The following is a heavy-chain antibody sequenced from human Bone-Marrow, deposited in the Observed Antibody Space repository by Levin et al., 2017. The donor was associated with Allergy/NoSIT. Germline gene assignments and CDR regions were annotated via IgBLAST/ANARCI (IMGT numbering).Heavy chain of an antibody. CDR1: GFTFSSYA. CDR2: ISGSGGST. D-gene: IGHD3-9*01. V-gene: IGHV3-23*01. J-gene: IGHJ4*02. Sequence: GGSLRLSCAASGFTFSSYAMSWVRQAPGKGLEWVSAISGSGGSTYYADSVKGRFTISRDNSKNTLYLQMNSLRAEDTAVYYCATDYDILTGYYPAGRDYWGQGTLVTVSS. CDR3: ATDYDILTGYYPAGRDY.